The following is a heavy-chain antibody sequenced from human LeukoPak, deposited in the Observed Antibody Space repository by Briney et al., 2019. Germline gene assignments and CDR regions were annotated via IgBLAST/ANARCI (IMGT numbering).Heavy chain of an antibody. CDR2: INSDSAYI. CDR3: ARVAFGLYVMDV. V-gene: IGHV3-21*01. J-gene: IGHJ6*02. D-gene: IGHD3/OR15-3a*01. CDR1: GFIFSTYS. Sequence: PGGSLRLSCAASGFIFSTYSMNWVRQAPGKGLEWVSSINSDSAYIYYADSLKGRFTISRDNAKTSLYLQMSSLRAEDTAVYYCARVAFGLYVMDVWGQGTTVTVSS.